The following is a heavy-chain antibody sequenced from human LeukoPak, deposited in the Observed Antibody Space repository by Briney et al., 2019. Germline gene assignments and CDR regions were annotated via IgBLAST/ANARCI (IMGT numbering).Heavy chain of an antibody. CDR2: INSDGSIT. D-gene: IGHD1-26*01. J-gene: IGHJ4*02. V-gene: IGHV3-74*01. CDR1: GFTFTTYW. CDR3: ARESELLSGLDY. Sequence: GGSLRLSCAASGFTFTTYWMHWVRQAPGKGLVWVSHINSDGSITSYADSVKGRFTISRDNSKNTLYLQMNSLRAEDTAVYYCARESELLSGLDYWGQGTLVTVSS.